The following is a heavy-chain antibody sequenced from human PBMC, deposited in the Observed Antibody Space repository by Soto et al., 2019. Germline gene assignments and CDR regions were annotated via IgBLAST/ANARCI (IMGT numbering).Heavy chain of an antibody. CDR2: ISYDGNVA. CDR1: GFTFSNYG. Sequence: QVQLVESEGGVVQPGRSLRLSCTASGFTFSNYGMHWVRQAPGKGLEWVTVISYDGNVAYYADPVKGRFTSSRDNSKNTLYLQMNSLRTEDTAVYYCAKEGPITNWYFDYWGQGTLVTVSS. D-gene: IGHD1-1*01. V-gene: IGHV3-30*18. J-gene: IGHJ4*02. CDR3: AKEGPITNWYFDY.